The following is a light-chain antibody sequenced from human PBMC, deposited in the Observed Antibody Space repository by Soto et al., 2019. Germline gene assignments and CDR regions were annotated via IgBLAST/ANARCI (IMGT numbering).Light chain of an antibody. V-gene: IGLV2-11*01. J-gene: IGLJ1*01. Sequence: QSALTQPRSVSGSPGQSVTISCTGTSSDIGAYNYVSWYQQHPDKAPKLMIYHVSKRPSGVPDRFSGSKSGNAASLTISGLQAEDEAEYYCCTDAGTYKVFGTGTKVTVL. CDR3: CTDAGTYKV. CDR1: SSDIGAYNY. CDR2: HVS.